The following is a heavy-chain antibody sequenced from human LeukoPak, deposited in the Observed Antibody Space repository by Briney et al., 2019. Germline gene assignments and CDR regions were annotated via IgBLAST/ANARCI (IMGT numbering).Heavy chain of an antibody. D-gene: IGHD3-3*01. J-gene: IGHJ4*02. CDR2: IIPIFGTA. CDR3: ARDTYYDFWSGLDY. CDR1: GGTFSSYA. V-gene: IGHV1-69*05. Sequence: SVKVSRKASGGTFSSYAISWVRQAPGQGLEWMGGIIPIFGTANYAQKFQGRVTITTDESTSAAYMELSSLRSEDTAVYYCARDTYYDFWSGLDYWGQGTLVTVSS.